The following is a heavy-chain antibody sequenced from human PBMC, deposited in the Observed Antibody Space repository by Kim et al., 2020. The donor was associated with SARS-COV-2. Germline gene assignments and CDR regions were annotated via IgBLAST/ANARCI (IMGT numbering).Heavy chain of an antibody. V-gene: IGHV3-30*18. CDR3: AKMGADYRLTNYYNMDI. CDR1: GFTFSSYG. CDR2: ISYDGRNK. D-gene: IGHD4-17*01. Sequence: GGSLRLSCTASGFTFSSYGMHWVRQAPGKGLEWVAVISYDGRNKYYIDFVKGRFTISRDNSKNTLYLQINSLRPEDTAVYYCAKMGADYRLTNYYNMDIWGQGTTVTVSS. J-gene: IGHJ6*02.